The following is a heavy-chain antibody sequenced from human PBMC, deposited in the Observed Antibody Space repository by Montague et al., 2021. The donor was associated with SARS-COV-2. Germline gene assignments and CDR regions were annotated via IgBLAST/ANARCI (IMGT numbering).Heavy chain of an antibody. CDR2: IYYSGST. J-gene: IGHJ3*02. D-gene: IGHD3-22*01. V-gene: IGHV4-39*01. CDR1: GGSISSSSCY. CDR3: ASPTYYYDSSGSDALDI. Sequence: SETLSLTCTVSGGSISSSSCYWGWIRQPPGKGLEWIGSIYYSGSTYYNPSLKSRVTISVDTSKNQFSLRLSSVTAADTAVYYCASPTYYYDSSGSDALDIWGQGTMVTVSS.